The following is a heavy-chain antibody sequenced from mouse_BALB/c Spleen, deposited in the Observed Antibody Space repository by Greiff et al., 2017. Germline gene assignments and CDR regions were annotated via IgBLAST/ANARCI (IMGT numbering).Heavy chain of an antibody. CDR2: IWAGGST. D-gene: IGHD1-2*01. CDR3: AKHGLLRLPGDY. V-gene: IGHV2-9*02. Sequence: QVQLKESGPGLVAPSQSLSITCTVSGFSLTSYGVHWVRQPPGKGLEWLGVIWAGGSTNYNSALMSRLSISKDNSKGQVFLKMNSLQTDDTAMYYCAKHGLLRLPGDYWGQGTSVTVSA. CDR1: GFSLTSYG. J-gene: IGHJ4*01.